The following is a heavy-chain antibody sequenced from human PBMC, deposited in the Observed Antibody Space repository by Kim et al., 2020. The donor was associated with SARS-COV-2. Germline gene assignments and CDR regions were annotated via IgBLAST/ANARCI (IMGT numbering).Heavy chain of an antibody. V-gene: IGHV3-9*01. CDR1: GFTFGDYY. CDR3: AKRHCSRTTCYYYFDY. Sequence: GGSLRHSCAASGFTFGDYYMHWVRQAPGKGLEWVSGIGGNSDNIAYADSVKGRFTISRDNAKNSLYLQINSLRPEDTALYYCAKRHCSRTTCYYYFDYWGQGTLVTVSS. J-gene: IGHJ4*02. D-gene: IGHD2-2*01. CDR2: IGGNSDNI.